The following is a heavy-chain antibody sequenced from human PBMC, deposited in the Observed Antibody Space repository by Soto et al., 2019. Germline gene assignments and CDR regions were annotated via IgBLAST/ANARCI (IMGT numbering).Heavy chain of an antibody. V-gene: IGHV3-23*01. Sequence: GGSLRLSCAASGFIFNNYAMSWVRQAPGKGLEWVSGISGTGGTTYYADSVKGRLTISRDNSKKTLYLQLNSLRAEDTAVYYCAKEDTTGFSAYNFDYWGQGTQVTVSS. CDR1: GFIFNNYA. J-gene: IGHJ4*02. D-gene: IGHD3-22*01. CDR3: AKEDTTGFSAYNFDY. CDR2: ISGTGGTT.